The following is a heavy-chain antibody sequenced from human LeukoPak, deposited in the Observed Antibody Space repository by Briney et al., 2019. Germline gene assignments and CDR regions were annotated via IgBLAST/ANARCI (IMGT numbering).Heavy chain of an antibody. CDR1: GFTFSAYG. V-gene: IGHV3-30*02. Sequence: GGSLRLSCAASGFTFSAYGMHWVRQTPGKGLEWVAFIRYDGTNKYYTDSVKGRFTISRDNSKNTLYLQMNSLRAEDTAVYYCARQYCSGGNCYSGDFFDYWGQGTLVAVSS. CDR3: ARQYCSGGNCYSGDFFDY. CDR2: IRYDGTNK. J-gene: IGHJ4*02. D-gene: IGHD2-15*01.